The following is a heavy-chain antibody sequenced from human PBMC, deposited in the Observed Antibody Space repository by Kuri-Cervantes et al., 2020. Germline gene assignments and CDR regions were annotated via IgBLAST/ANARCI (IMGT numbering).Heavy chain of an antibody. CDR3: AKGLLYCGSTSCYTVYYYYYGMDV. V-gene: IGHV3-23*01. Sequence: LSLTCAASGFTFSSYAMSWVRQAPGKGLEWVSAISGSGGSTYYADSVKGRFTISRDNSKNTLYLQMNSLRAEDTAVYYCAKGLLYCGSTSCYTVYYYYYGMDVWGQGTTVTVSS. CDR2: ISGSGGST. J-gene: IGHJ6*02. CDR1: GFTFSSYA. D-gene: IGHD2-2*02.